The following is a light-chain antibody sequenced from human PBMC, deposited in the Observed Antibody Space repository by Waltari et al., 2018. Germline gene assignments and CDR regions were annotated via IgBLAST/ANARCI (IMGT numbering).Light chain of an antibody. Sequence: QSALTQPPSASGSPGQSVTIPCTGTSSDAGGYEYVSWYQQHPGKAPKLMIYEVSKRPSGVPDRFSGSKSGNTASLTVSGLQAEDEADYYCNSYAGSNNWVFGGGTKLTVL. CDR2: EVS. CDR1: SSDAGGYEY. V-gene: IGLV2-8*01. J-gene: IGLJ3*02. CDR3: NSYAGSNNWV.